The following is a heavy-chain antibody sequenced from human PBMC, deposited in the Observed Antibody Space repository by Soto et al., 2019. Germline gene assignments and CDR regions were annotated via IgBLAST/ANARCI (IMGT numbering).Heavy chain of an antibody. D-gene: IGHD4-17*01. V-gene: IGHV3-7*01. CDR2: IKQDGGEI. CDR3: ARDGPSGDYPY. CDR1: GFTFSSYW. J-gene: IGHJ4*02. Sequence: EVQLVESGGGLVQPGGSLRLSCAASGFTFSSYWMSWVRQAPGKGLEWVANIKQDGGEIYYVDSVKGRFTISRDNAKNSLNLQMNSLRAEDTAVYYCARDGPSGDYPYWGQGTLVTVSS.